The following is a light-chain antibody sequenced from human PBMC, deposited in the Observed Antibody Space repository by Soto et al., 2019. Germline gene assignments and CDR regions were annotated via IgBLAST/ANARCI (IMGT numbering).Light chain of an antibody. CDR1: QGISTD. Sequence: AIQMTQSPSSLSASVGDRVTITCRASQGISTDLGWYQQKPGKAPKLLIYAASTLQIGVPSRFSGSGSGTDFTLTISSLQSEDFATYYCLQDYNYPLSFGPGTKVDIK. V-gene: IGKV1-6*02. CDR3: LQDYNYPLS. J-gene: IGKJ3*01. CDR2: AAS.